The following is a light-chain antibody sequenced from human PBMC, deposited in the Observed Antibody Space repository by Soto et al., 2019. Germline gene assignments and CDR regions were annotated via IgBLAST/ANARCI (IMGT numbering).Light chain of an antibody. Sequence: QSVLTQPASVSGSPGQSITISCTGTSSDVGGYNYVSWYQQHPGKAPKLTIYDVSNRPSGVSNRFSGSKSGNTASLTISGLQAEDEADYYCSSYTSSSTVIVFGTGTKLTVL. J-gene: IGLJ1*01. V-gene: IGLV2-14*01. CDR3: SSYTSSSTVIV. CDR2: DVS. CDR1: SSDVGGYNY.